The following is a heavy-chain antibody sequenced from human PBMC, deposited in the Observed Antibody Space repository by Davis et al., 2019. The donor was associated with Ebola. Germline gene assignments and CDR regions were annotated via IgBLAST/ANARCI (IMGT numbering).Heavy chain of an antibody. J-gene: IGHJ6*02. D-gene: IGHD6-19*01. CDR3: ASHSSGWVDYYYGMDV. CDR1: GGSISSSNW. CDR2: IYHSGST. Sequence: SETLSLTCAVSGGSISSSNWWSWVRQPPGKGLEWIGEIYHSGSTNYNPSLKSRVTISVDKSKNQFSLKLSSVTAADTAVYYCASHSSGWVDYYYGMDVWGQGTTVTVSS. V-gene: IGHV4-4*02.